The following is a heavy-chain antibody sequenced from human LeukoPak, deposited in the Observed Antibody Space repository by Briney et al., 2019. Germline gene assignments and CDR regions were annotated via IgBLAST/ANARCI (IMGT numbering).Heavy chain of an antibody. CDR1: GDSISSYY. V-gene: IGHV4-59*01. CDR3: ARDQYYYDSSGGFLAY. CDR2: IYYSGST. J-gene: IGHJ4*02. Sequence: PSETLSLTCTVSGDSISSYYWSWIRQPPGKGLEWIGYIYYSGSTNYNPSLKSRVTISVDTSKNQFSLKLSSVTAADTAVYYCARDQYYYDSSGGFLAYWGQGTLVTVSS. D-gene: IGHD3-22*01.